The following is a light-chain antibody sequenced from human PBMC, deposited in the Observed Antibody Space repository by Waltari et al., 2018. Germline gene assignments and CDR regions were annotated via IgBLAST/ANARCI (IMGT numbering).Light chain of an antibody. CDR2: DDS. CDR1: HIGGET. J-gene: IGLJ2*01. V-gene: IGLV3-21*02. CDR3: QVWDRTNKYFV. Sequence: SYVLTQPPSVSVAPGQTARITCGGNHIGGETVHWYQQKPGQAPILVVYDDSHRPSGVPERFSGSKSGNTATLTISRVEAGDEAAYHCQVWDRTNKYFVFGGGTKMTVL.